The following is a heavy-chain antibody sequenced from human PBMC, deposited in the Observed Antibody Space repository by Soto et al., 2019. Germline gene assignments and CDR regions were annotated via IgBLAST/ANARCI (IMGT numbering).Heavy chain of an antibody. V-gene: IGHV3-30*18. CDR1: GFTFSSYG. CDR2: ISYDGSNK. CDR3: AKGGAAGTPLLSDYYYYYGMEV. J-gene: IGHJ6*02. D-gene: IGHD6-13*01. Sequence: PGGSLRLSCAASGFTFSSYGMHWVRQAPGKGLEWVAVISYDGSNKYYADSVKGRFTISRDNSKNTLYLQMNSLRAEDTAVYYCAKGGAAGTPLLSDYYYYYGMEVWGQGTTVTVSS.